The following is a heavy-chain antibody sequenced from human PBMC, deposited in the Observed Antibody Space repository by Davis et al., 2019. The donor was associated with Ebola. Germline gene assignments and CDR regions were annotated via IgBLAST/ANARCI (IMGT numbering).Heavy chain of an antibody. CDR2: IRSKANSYAT. D-gene: IGHD6-13*01. V-gene: IGHV3-73*01. J-gene: IGHJ6*02. CDR1: GFTFSGSA. Sequence: GESLKISCAASGFTFSGSAMHWVRQASGKGLEWVGRIRSKANSYATAYAASVKGRFTISRDDSKNTAYLQMNSRKTEDTAVYYCTSRIAAAALYYYGMDVWGQGTTVTVSS. CDR3: TSRIAAAALYYYGMDV.